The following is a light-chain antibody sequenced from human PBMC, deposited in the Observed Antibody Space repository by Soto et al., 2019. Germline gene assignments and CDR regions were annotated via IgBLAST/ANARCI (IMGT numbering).Light chain of an antibody. CDR3: QQYNSYSWT. Sequence: DIQMTQSPSTLSASVGDRVTITCRASQSIRSWLAWYQQKPGRAPKLLIYKASSLESGVPSRFSGSGSGTDFTLTISSLQPDDFVTYYCQQYNSYSWTFGQGTKVEI. J-gene: IGKJ1*01. V-gene: IGKV1-5*03. CDR2: KAS. CDR1: QSIRSW.